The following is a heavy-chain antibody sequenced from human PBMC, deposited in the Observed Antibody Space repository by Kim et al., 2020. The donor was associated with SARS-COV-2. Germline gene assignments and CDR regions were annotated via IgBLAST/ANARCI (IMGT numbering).Heavy chain of an antibody. V-gene: IGHV3-23*01. Sequence: GGSLRLSCAASGFTFSSYAMSWVRQAPGKGLEWVSAISGSGGSTYYADSVKGRFTISRDNSKNTLYLQMNSLRAEDTAVYYCAKVPAYSVSYSYFDYWGQGDLFTASS. CDR3: AKVPAYSVSYSYFDY. D-gene: IGHD1-26*01. CDR2: ISGSGGST. J-gene: IGHJ4*02. CDR1: GFTFSSYA.